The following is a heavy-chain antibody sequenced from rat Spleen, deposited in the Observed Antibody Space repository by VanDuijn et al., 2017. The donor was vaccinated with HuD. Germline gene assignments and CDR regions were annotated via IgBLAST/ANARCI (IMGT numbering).Heavy chain of an antibody. V-gene: IGHV5-27*01. D-gene: IGHD1-12*02. J-gene: IGHJ4*01. CDR2: ISTRGGST. Sequence: EVQLVESGGGLVQPGRSMKLSCAASGLSFSNYDMAWVRQAPTKGLEWVATISTRGGSTYYRDSVKGRFTISRDNAKGTLSLQMDSRRSDDSATYYCSTDGYYDGTYYAVYVMDAWAQGASVTVSS. CDR3: STDGYYDGTYYAVYVMDA. CDR1: GLSFSNYD.